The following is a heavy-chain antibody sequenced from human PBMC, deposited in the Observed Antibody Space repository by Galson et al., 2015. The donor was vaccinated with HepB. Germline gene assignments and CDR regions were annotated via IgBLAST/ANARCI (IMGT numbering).Heavy chain of an antibody. Sequence: SLRLSCAASGFTFSSYAMSWVRQAPGKGLEWVSAISGSGGSTYYADSVKGRFTISRDNSKNTLYLQMNSLRAEDTAVYYCAKWGPIAAAGTRYYYYYMDVWGKGTTVTVSS. CDR2: ISGSGGST. CDR3: AKWGPIAAAGTRYYYYYMDV. V-gene: IGHV3-23*01. CDR1: GFTFSSYA. J-gene: IGHJ6*03. D-gene: IGHD6-13*01.